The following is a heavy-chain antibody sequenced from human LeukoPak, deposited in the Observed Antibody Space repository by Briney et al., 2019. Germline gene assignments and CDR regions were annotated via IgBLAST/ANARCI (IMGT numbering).Heavy chain of an antibody. V-gene: IGHV4-39*07. Sequence: SETLSLTCTVSGGSITNSGYYWGWVRQPPGKGLEWIASIYYTGSTYYNPSLKGRVTISLDASKKQFSLNLSSVTAADTAAYYCAKVTASGFFDYWGQGTLVTVSS. CDR2: IYYTGST. CDR1: GGSITNSGYY. CDR3: AKVTASGFFDY. J-gene: IGHJ4*02. D-gene: IGHD2-21*02.